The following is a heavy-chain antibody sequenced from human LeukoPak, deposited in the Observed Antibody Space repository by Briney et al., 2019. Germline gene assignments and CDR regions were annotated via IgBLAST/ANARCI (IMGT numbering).Heavy chain of an antibody. CDR2: INPSGGST. CDR1: GYTFTMYY. Sequence: ASVKVSCKASGYTFTMYYIHWVRQAPGQGLEWMGIINPSGGSTSYAQKFQGRVTMTRDTSTSTVYMELSSLRSEDTAVYYCARVNDILTGYGWFDPWGQGTLVTVSS. V-gene: IGHV1-46*01. D-gene: IGHD3-9*01. CDR3: ARVNDILTGYGWFDP. J-gene: IGHJ5*02.